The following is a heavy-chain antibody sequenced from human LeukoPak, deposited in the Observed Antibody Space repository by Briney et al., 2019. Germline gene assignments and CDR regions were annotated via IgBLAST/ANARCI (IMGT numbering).Heavy chain of an antibody. Sequence: SETLSLTCAVYGGSFSGYYWSWIRQPPGKGLEWIGEINHSGSTNYNPSLKSRVTISVDTSKNQFSLKLSSVTAADTAVYYCARRGNRRGQLVGGHYYYYMDVWGKGTTVTVSS. CDR1: GGSFSGYY. V-gene: IGHV4-34*01. CDR2: INHSGST. CDR3: ARRGNRRGQLVGGHYYYYMDV. J-gene: IGHJ6*03. D-gene: IGHD6-6*01.